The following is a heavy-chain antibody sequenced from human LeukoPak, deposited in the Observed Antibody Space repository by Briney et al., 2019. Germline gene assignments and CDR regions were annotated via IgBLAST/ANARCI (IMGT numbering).Heavy chain of an antibody. D-gene: IGHD4-23*01. CDR2: ISGDGRNT. V-gene: IGHV3-23*01. CDR3: ARRYGGWGAFDI. Sequence: GGSLRLSCAASEFTYSAYAMSWVRHTPGKGLEWVSSISGDGRNTLYAGSVKGRFTISRDNSKTTLSLQMNSLRAEDTAIYYCARRYGGWGAFDIWGQGTVVTVSS. J-gene: IGHJ3*02. CDR1: EFTYSAYA.